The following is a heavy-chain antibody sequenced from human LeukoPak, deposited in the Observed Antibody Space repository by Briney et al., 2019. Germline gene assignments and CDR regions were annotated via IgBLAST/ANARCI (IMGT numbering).Heavy chain of an antibody. D-gene: IGHD4-17*01. CDR3: AKDDGDYAQGYYFDY. CDR2: ISSSSSTI. CDR1: GFTFSSYS. J-gene: IGHJ4*02. V-gene: IGHV3-48*01. Sequence: GGSLRLSCAASGFTFSSYSMNWVRQAPGKGLEWVSYISSSSSTIYYADSVKGRFTISRDNAKNSLYLQMNSLRAEDTAVYYCAKDDGDYAQGYYFDYWGQGTLVTVSS.